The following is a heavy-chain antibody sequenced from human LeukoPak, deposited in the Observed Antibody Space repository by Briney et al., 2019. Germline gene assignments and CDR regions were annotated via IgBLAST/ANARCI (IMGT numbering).Heavy chain of an antibody. CDR2: INPNSGGT. V-gene: IGHV1-2*02. J-gene: IGHJ6*03. CDR1: GYTFTGYY. CDR3: ARDRDYDFWSGYITYYYYYMDV. D-gene: IGHD3-3*01. Sequence: GASLKVSCKASGYTFTGYYMHWVRQAPGQGLEWKGWINPNSGGTNYAQKFQGRVTMTSDTSISTAYMELSRLRSDDTAVYYCARDRDYDFWSGYITYYYYYMDVWGKGTTVTVSS.